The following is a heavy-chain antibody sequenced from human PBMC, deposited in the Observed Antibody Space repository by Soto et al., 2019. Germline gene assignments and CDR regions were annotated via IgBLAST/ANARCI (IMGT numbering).Heavy chain of an antibody. CDR1: GFTFSTYG. J-gene: IGHJ4*02. Sequence: QMQLVESGGGVVQPGRSLRVSCAASGFTFSTYGMHWVRQAPGKGLEWVGVISHDGCNKSYADAVKGRFTISRDNSMNTLYLQMNSLRPEDTAVYYCAKETVGEILEGYCDYWGQGTLGTVSS. D-gene: IGHD3-16*01. V-gene: IGHV3-30*18. CDR2: ISHDGCNK. CDR3: AKETVGEILEGYCDY.